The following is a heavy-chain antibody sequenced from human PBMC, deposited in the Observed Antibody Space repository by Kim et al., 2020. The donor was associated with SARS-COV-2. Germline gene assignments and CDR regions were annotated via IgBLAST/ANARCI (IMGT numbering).Heavy chain of an antibody. V-gene: IGHV4-34*01. D-gene: IGHD1-26*01. CDR3: ARVGGSYRRRAVAFDI. CDR1: GGSFSGYY. Sequence: SETLSLTFAVYGGSFSGYYWSWIRQPPGKGLEWIGEINHSGSTNYNPSLKSRVTISVDTSKNQFSLKLSSVTAADTAVYYCARVGGSYRRRAVAFDIWGQGTMVTVSS. J-gene: IGHJ3*02. CDR2: INHSGST.